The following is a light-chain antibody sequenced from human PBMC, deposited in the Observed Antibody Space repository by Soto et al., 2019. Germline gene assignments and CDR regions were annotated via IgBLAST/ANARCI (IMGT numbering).Light chain of an antibody. V-gene: IGLV2-14*03. J-gene: IGLJ1*01. CDR3: CSFTSRRTHV. CDR1: SSDIGSYDH. CDR2: AVS. Sequence: QSVLTQPASVSGSPGQSITISCSGTSSDIGSYDHVAWYQQFPGKSPKLIIYAVSDRPSGVSDRFSGSKSGISASLTISGLQTEDEAHYYCCSFTSRRTHVFGTGTKVTVL.